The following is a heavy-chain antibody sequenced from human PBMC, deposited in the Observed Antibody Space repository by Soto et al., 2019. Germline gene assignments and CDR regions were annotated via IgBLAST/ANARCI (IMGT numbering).Heavy chain of an antibody. CDR2: ISAYNGNT. D-gene: IGHD2-15*01. CDR1: GYTFMSYG. V-gene: IGHV1-18*01. J-gene: IGHJ5*02. Sequence: QVPLVQSGAEVKKPGASVKVSCKASGYTFMSYGISWVRQAPGKGLEWMGWISAYNGNTHYAQKLQGRVTMTTDTSTSTAYMELRSLRSDDTAVYYCARGGVYCSGGSCPHNWFDPWGQGTLVTVSS. CDR3: ARGGVYCSGGSCPHNWFDP.